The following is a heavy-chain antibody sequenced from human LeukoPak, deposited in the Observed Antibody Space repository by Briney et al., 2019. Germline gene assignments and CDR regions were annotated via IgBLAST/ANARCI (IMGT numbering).Heavy chain of an antibody. D-gene: IGHD1-26*01. CDR1: GFTFSSYA. V-gene: IGHV3-64*01. CDR2: ISSNGGST. CDR3: ARGGGGSYSVDY. J-gene: IGHJ4*02. Sequence: SLRLSCAASGFTFSSYAMHWVRQAPGKGLEYVSAISSNGGSTYYANSVKGRFTISRDNSKNTLYLQMGSLRAEDMAVYYCARGGGGSYSVDYWGQGTLVTVSS.